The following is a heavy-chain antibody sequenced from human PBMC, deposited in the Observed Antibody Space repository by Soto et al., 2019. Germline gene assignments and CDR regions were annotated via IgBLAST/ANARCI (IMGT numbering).Heavy chain of an antibody. CDR2: ISPMFGAA. D-gene: IGHD3-10*01. CDR1: GGTFNTYA. V-gene: IGHV1-69*19. CDR3: AREVQVHTPAFVY. J-gene: IGHJ4*02. Sequence: QVQLVQSGAEMKKPGSSVKVSCQSSGGTFNTYAMNWVRQAPGQGPEWMGDISPMFGAANYAPKFHGRVTITADESTGTSYMQVSSLTSEYTAIYFCAREVQVHTPAFVYWGQGTLVTVSS.